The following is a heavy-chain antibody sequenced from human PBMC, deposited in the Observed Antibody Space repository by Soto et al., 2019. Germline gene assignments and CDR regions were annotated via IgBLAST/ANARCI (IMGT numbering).Heavy chain of an antibody. D-gene: IGHD3-3*01. Sequence: ASVKVSCKASGGTFSSYAISWVRQAPGQGLEWMGGIIPIFGTANYAQKFQGRVTITADESTSTAYMELSSLRSEDTAVYYCARARDDTIFGSYYYYGMDVWGQGTTVTVSS. V-gene: IGHV1-69*13. CDR3: ARARDDTIFGSYYYYGMDV. CDR2: IIPIFGTA. CDR1: GGTFSSYA. J-gene: IGHJ6*02.